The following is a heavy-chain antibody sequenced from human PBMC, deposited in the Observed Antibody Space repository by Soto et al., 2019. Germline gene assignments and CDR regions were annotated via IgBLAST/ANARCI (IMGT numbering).Heavy chain of an antibody. D-gene: IGHD5-12*01. CDR3: ARVQMATLYFDH. CDR1: GGSINNYY. Sequence: SETLSLTCYVSGGSINNYYWSWVRQPPGKGLEWIGYIYYSGTHNYNPSLESRLTISVDTSKNQFSLSLSSVTAAATAVYYCARVQMATLYFDHWGQGALVT. V-gene: IGHV4-59*01. CDR2: IYYSGTH. J-gene: IGHJ4*02.